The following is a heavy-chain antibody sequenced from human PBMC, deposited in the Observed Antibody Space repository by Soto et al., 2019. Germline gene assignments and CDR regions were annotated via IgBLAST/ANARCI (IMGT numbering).Heavy chain of an antibody. V-gene: IGHV3-73*02. Sequence: EVQLVESGGGLVQPGGCLKLSCAASGFTFTGSVMHWVRQASGKGLEWVGRIRSKADNYATAYAASVKGRFTISRDDSKNTTNLQMISLETEDTAVYDCSRQTPFCSGGTCYSEPHWGQGTLVTVSS. D-gene: IGHD2-15*01. CDR1: GFTFTGSV. CDR3: SRQTPFCSGGTCYSEPH. J-gene: IGHJ4*02. CDR2: IRSKADNYAT.